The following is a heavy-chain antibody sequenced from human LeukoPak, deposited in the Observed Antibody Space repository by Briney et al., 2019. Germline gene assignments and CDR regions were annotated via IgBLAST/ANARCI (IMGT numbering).Heavy chain of an antibody. Sequence: SETLSLTCTVSGGSISSSSYYGGWIRQPPGKGLEWIGSIYYSGSTYYNPSLKSRVTISVDTSKNQFSLKLSSVTAADTAVYYCAGLIVVVSAPYYYYYGMDVWGQGTTVTVSS. V-gene: IGHV4-39*01. CDR2: IYYSGST. CDR1: GGSISSSSYY. D-gene: IGHD3-22*01. J-gene: IGHJ6*02. CDR3: AGLIVVVSAPYYYYYGMDV.